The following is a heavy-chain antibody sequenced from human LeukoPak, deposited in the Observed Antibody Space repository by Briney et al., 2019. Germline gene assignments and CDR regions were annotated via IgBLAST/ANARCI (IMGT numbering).Heavy chain of an antibody. CDR1: GFTFSSYW. D-gene: IGHD6-19*01. Sequence: GGSLRLSCAASGFTFSSYWMHWVRQAPGKGLVGVSRINGDESATSYADSVKGRFTISRDNSKNSLFLQMNSLRTEDTAFYYCVRDRGSGWDFDYWGQGTLVTVSS. CDR2: INGDESAT. V-gene: IGHV3-74*01. J-gene: IGHJ4*02. CDR3: VRDRGSGWDFDY.